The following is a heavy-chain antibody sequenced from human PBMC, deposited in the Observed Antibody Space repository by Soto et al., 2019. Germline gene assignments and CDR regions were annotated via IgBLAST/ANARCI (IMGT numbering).Heavy chain of an antibody. V-gene: IGHV1-18*04. D-gene: IGHD1-7*01. Sequence: GASVKVSCKASGYIFTSYTVTWVRQAPGQGLEWMGWVSAYTGETQYAQRFHGTVTMTTNTSTSTAYMEMRSLKSDDTAVYYCARGGNWNYVGAFDIWGHGTMVTVSS. CDR2: VSAYTGET. CDR3: ARGGNWNYVGAFDI. CDR1: GYIFTSYT. J-gene: IGHJ3*02.